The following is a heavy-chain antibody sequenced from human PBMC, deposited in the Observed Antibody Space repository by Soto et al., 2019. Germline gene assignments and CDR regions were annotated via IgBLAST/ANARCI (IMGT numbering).Heavy chain of an antibody. Sequence: GALRLSCAASGFTFSSYAMSWVRQAPGKGLEWVSAISGSGGSTYYADSVKGRFTISRDNSKNTLYLQMNSLRAEDTAVYYCAKVGNYYGSGSYFSHFDLWGRGTLVTVSS. CDR3: AKVGNYYGSGSYFSHFDL. D-gene: IGHD3-10*01. CDR1: GFTFSSYA. J-gene: IGHJ2*01. V-gene: IGHV3-23*01. CDR2: ISGSGGST.